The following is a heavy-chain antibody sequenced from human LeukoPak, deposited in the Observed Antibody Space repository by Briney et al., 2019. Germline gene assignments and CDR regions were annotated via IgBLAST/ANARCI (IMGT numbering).Heavy chain of an antibody. J-gene: IGHJ5*02. D-gene: IGHD2-21*01. CDR2: INPQGDIT. V-gene: IGHV1-46*01. CDR3: ARPSYCVADNCGYWLDP. CDR1: GYTYTKYL. Sequence: ASVKVSCKTSGYTYTKYLIHWVRQAPGQGLEWMGTINPQGDITNYAQRFQGRITPTEGTSTSTVYMELSSLTSEDTAVYYCARPSYCVADNCGYWLDPWGPGTLVTVSS.